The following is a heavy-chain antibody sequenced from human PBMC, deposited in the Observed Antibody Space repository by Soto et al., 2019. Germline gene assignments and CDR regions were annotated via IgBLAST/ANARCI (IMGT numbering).Heavy chain of an antibody. J-gene: IGHJ3*02. D-gene: IGHD5-12*01. Sequence: QVQLVQSGAEVKKPGASVKVSCKASGYSFITSYHMHWVRQAPGRGLEWMGIINPTGSMTRYSQKFQGRLTMTRDTSTSTDYMELSTLTSEDTAVYFCARDTGYDHDAFDIWGQGTRVTVSS. CDR3: ARDTGYDHDAFDI. CDR1: GYSFITSYH. CDR2: INPTGSMT. V-gene: IGHV1-46*01.